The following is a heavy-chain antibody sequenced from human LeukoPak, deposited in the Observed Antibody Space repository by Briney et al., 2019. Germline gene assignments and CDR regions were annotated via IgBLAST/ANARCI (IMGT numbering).Heavy chain of an antibody. CDR1: GFTFTDYW. Sequence: GGSLRLSCEVSGFTFTDYWMNWVRQAPGKGPEWVASIRQDGSEKTYVDSVKGRFTISRDNTKNSLSLQLNGLRAEDTAVYYCARDGTAAGIYFDLWGQGTLVTVSS. CDR3: ARDGTAAGIYFDL. CDR2: IRQDGSEK. J-gene: IGHJ4*01. D-gene: IGHD6-13*01. V-gene: IGHV3-7*01.